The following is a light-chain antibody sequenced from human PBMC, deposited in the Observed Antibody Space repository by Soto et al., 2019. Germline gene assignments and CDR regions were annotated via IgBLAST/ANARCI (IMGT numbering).Light chain of an antibody. V-gene: IGKV3-20*01. J-gene: IGKJ1*01. CDR1: QSLNTNY. CDR2: GAS. CDR3: HQYDDSPRT. Sequence: EIVLTQSPGTLSLSPGERATLSCSASQSLNTNYLAWYQQKPGQAPRLLIYGASSRATDIPDRFSGSGSGTDFTLTISRLEPEDFAVYYCHQYDDSPRTFGQGTKVDI.